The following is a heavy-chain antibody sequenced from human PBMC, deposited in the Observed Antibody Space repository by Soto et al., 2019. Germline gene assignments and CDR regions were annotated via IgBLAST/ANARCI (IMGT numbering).Heavy chain of an antibody. D-gene: IGHD3-10*01. Sequence: EVKLMESGGGLVQPGGSLRLSCAASGLTFSRYEMNWVRQAPGKGLEWIAYIHSSATTMFYADSVKGRFTISRDNAKNSLCLQLKSLSAEDTAVYYCATRSGGGGAFDFWGQGTMVTVSS. J-gene: IGHJ3*01. CDR2: IHSSATTM. CDR1: GLTFSRYE. CDR3: ATRSGGGGAFDF. V-gene: IGHV3-48*03.